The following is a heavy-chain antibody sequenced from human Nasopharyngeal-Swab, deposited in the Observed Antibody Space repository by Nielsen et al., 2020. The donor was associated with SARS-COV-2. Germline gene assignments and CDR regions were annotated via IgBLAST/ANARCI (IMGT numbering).Heavy chain of an antibody. V-gene: IGHV4-34*01. J-gene: IGHJ6*02. Sequence: GSLRLSCAVYGGSFSGYYWSWIRQPPGKGLEWIGEINHSGSTNYNPSLKSRVTISVDTSKNQFSLKLSSVTAADTAVYYCARDRGWTYYYYYYGMDVWGQGTTVTVSS. D-gene: IGHD6-19*01. CDR1: GGSFSGYY. CDR3: ARDRGWTYYYYYYGMDV. CDR2: INHSGST.